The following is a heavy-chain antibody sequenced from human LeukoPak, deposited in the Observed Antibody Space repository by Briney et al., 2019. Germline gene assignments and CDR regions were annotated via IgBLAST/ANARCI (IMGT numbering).Heavy chain of an antibody. CDR2: ISGSGGST. V-gene: IGHV3-23*01. CDR1: GFTFSSYA. J-gene: IGHJ4*02. CDR3: ATRGTYYYDNSGYWGFDY. Sequence: PGGSLSLSCAASGFTFSSYAMSWVRQAPGKGLEWVSAISGSGGSTYYADSVKGRFTISRDNSKNTLYLQMNSLRAEDTAVYYCATRGTYYYDNSGYWGFDYWGQGTLVTVSS. D-gene: IGHD3-22*01.